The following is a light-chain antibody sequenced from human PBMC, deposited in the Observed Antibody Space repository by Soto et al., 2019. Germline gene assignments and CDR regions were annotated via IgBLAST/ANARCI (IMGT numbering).Light chain of an antibody. J-gene: IGLJ1*01. CDR1: SSDIGGYDY. Sequence: QSALTQHPSASGSPGQSVTISCSGTSSDIGGYDYVSWYQQHPGKAPKLIIYDVFKRPSGVPDRFSGSKSGNTASLTVSGLQAEDEADYYCTSYAGSNNVCVFGTGTKLTVL. CDR2: DVF. V-gene: IGLV2-8*01. CDR3: TSYAGSNNVCV.